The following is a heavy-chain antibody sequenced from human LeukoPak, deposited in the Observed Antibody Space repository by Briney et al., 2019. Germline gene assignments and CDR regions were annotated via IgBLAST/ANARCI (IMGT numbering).Heavy chain of an antibody. D-gene: IGHD6-13*01. CDR2: ISGSGGST. CDR3: ARDHGGRYSSSARYFDY. J-gene: IGHJ4*02. CDR1: GFTFSSYA. V-gene: IGHV3-23*01. Sequence: PGGSLRLSCAASGFTFSSYAMSWVRQAPGKGLEWVSAISGSGGSTYYADSVKGRFTISRDNSKNTLYLQMNSLRAEDTAVYYCARDHGGRYSSSARYFDYWGQGTLVTVSS.